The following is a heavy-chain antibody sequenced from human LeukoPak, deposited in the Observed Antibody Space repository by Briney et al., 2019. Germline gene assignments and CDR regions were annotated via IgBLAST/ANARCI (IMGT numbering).Heavy chain of an antibody. CDR2: INHSGST. Sequence: SETLSLTCAVYGGSFSGYYWSWIRQPPGKGLEWIGEINHSGSTNYNPSLKSRVTISVDTSKNQFSLKLSSVTAADTAVYYCARVVGSRSAWFDPWGQGTLVTVSS. CDR3: ARVVGSRSAWFDP. D-gene: IGHD2-15*01. J-gene: IGHJ5*02. V-gene: IGHV4-34*01. CDR1: GGSFSGYY.